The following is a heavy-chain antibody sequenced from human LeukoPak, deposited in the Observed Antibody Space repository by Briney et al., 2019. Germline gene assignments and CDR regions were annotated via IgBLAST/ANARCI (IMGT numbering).Heavy chain of an antibody. Sequence: ASVKVSCKASGYTFTGYYMHWVRQAPGQGLEWMGRINPNSGGTNYAQKFQGRVTMTRDTSISTAYMELSRLRSDDTAVYYCARDLITMVRGVQYIRVPFVYWGQGTLVTVSS. V-gene: IGHV1-2*06. J-gene: IGHJ4*02. CDR3: ARDLITMVRGVQYIRVPFVY. CDR1: GYTFTGYY. CDR2: INPNSGGT. D-gene: IGHD3-10*01.